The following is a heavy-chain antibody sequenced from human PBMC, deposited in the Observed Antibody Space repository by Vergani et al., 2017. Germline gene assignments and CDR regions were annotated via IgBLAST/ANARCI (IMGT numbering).Heavy chain of an antibody. CDR2: SWYDGNNQ. Sequence: VQLLESGGGLVQPGGSLRLSCAASGFTFSAYGMHWVRQAPGKGLEWVAVSWYDGNNQYYADSVKGRFTISRDNSKNTLYLQMNSPGVEDTAVYYCADRYGDDGFSPFWGQGTLVTVSS. CDR3: ADRYGDDGFSPF. J-gene: IGHJ4*02. V-gene: IGHV3-33*01. CDR1: GFTFSAYG. D-gene: IGHD2-21*01.